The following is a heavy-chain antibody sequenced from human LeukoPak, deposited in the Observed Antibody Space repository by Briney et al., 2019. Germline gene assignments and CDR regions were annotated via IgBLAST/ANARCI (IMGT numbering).Heavy chain of an antibody. CDR3: ARGRGMGGDC. Sequence: PGGSLSLSCAPSGFTFSGYWMHWVRHAPGERLVWVSRISSDGSSANYADSVRGRFTISRDNAKNTLYLQMNSLRAEDTSVYYCARGRGMGGDCWGHGSLVTVSS. CDR2: ISSDGSSA. J-gene: IGHJ4*01. D-gene: IGHD2-21*01. CDR1: GFTFSGYW. V-gene: IGHV3-74*01.